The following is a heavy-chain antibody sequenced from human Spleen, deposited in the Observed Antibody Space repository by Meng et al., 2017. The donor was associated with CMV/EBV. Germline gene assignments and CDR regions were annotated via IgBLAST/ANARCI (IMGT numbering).Heavy chain of an antibody. CDR3: AREFKNRRGIFGVASGGYYGMDV. V-gene: IGHV1-2*02. CDR1: GYTFTGYY. CDR2: INPNSGGT. D-gene: IGHD3-3*01. J-gene: IGHJ6*02. Sequence: ASVKVSCKASGYTFTGYYMHWVRQAPGQGLEWMGWINPNSGGTNYAQKFQGRVTITADKSTSTAYMELSSLRFDDTAVYYCAREFKNRRGIFGVASGGYYGMDVWGQGTTVTVSS.